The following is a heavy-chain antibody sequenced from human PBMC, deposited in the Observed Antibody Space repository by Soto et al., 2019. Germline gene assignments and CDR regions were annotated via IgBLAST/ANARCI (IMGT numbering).Heavy chain of an antibody. D-gene: IGHD3-10*01. J-gene: IGHJ6*02. CDR2: INHSGST. V-gene: IGHV4-34*01. Sequence: QVQLQQWGAGLLKPSETLSLTCAVYGGSFSGYYWSWIRQPPGKGLEWIGEINHSGSTNYNPSLKSRVTISVDTSKNQFSLKLSSVTAADTAVYYCARIMVREVMDVWGQGTTVTVSS. CDR3: ARIMVREVMDV. CDR1: GGSFSGYY.